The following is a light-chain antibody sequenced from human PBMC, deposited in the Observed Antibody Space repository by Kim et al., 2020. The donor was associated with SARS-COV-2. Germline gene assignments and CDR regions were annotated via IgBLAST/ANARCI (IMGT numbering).Light chain of an antibody. CDR2: GAS. V-gene: IGKV3-15*01. Sequence: DIVMTQSPATLSVSPGETATLSCRASQSVSSNLAWYQQRPGQAPRLLIYGASTRATGIPARFSGSGSGTEFTLTISSLQSEDFASYYCQQYKNWPRTFGQGTELEI. CDR1: QSVSSN. CDR3: QQYKNWPRT. J-gene: IGKJ2*01.